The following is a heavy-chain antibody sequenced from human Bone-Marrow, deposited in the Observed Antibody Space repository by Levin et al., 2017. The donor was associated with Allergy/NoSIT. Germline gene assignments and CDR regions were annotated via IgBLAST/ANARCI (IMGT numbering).Heavy chain of an antibody. V-gene: IGHV3-23*01. CDR3: AKDRPGYPIDY. Sequence: LSLTCAASGSTFSGYAMSWVRQAPGKGLEWVSGISKDGGSTFYADSVKGRFTISRDNSKNTLYLQLNSLRVEDTAMYYCAKDRPGYPIDYWGQGTLVTVSS. J-gene: IGHJ4*02. D-gene: IGHD1-1*01. CDR1: GSTFSGYA. CDR2: ISKDGGST.